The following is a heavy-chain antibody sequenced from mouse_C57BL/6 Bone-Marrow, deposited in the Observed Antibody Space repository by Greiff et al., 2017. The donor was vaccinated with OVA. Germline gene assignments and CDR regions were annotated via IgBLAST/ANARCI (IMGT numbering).Heavy chain of an antibody. D-gene: IGHD1-1*01. CDR1: GYTFTDYY. Sequence: EVQLQQSGPELVKPGASVKISCKASGYTFTDYYMNWVKQSHGKSLEWIGDINPNNGGTSYNQKFKGKATLTVDKSSSTAYMELRSLTSEDSAVYYCARTLRYQRFAYWGQGTLVTVSA. V-gene: IGHV1-26*01. CDR3: ARTLRYQRFAY. CDR2: INPNNGGT. J-gene: IGHJ3*01.